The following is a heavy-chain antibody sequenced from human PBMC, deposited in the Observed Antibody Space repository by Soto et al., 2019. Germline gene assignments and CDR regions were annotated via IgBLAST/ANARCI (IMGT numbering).Heavy chain of an antibody. CDR1: GFTFDYYW. V-gene: IGHV3-74*01. J-gene: IGHJ3*01. CDR2: IQNDASLT. D-gene: IGHD2-15*01. Sequence: LVESGGGLVQSGGSLRLSCAASGFTFDYYWMHWVRQVPGKGLLWVSHIQNDASLTTYADSVKGRVIISGDNAKDTRYLQMNGLRVDETAVSFCVRGRRGGFDLLGEGTMGAVSS. CDR3: VRGRRGGFDL.